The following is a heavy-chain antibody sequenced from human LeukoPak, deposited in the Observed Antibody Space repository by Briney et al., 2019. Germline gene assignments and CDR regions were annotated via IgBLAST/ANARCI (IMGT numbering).Heavy chain of an antibody. D-gene: IGHD2-2*01. Sequence: PGGSLRLSCAASGFTFSSYAMSWVRQAPGKGLEWVSAISGSGGSTYYADSVKGRFTISRDNSKNTLYLQMNSLRAEDTAVYYCAKDKSDIVVVPAAIFDYWGQGTLVTVSS. CDR3: AKDKSDIVVVPAAIFDY. J-gene: IGHJ4*02. CDR1: GFTFSSYA. V-gene: IGHV3-23*01. CDR2: ISGSGGST.